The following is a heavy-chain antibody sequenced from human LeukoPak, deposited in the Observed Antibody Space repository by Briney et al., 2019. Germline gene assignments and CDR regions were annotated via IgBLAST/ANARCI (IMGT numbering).Heavy chain of an antibody. Sequence: SETLSLACTVSGGSISSYYWSWIRQPAGKGLEWIGRIYTSGSTNYNPSLKSRVTISVDTSKNQFSLKLSSVTAADTAVYYCAGTPYCSSTSCYPGDFSNWFDPWGQGTLVTVSS. D-gene: IGHD2-2*01. CDR2: IYTSGST. CDR1: GGSISSYY. V-gene: IGHV4-4*07. J-gene: IGHJ5*02. CDR3: AGTPYCSSTSCYPGDFSNWFDP.